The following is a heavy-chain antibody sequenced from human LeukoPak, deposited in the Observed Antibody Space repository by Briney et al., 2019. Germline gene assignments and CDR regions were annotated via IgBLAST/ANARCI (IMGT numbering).Heavy chain of an antibody. D-gene: IGHD5-18*01. J-gene: IGHJ4*02. CDR2: ISYSGST. V-gene: IGHV4-39*01. CDR3: ARLLRRDTYYFDY. CDR1: GGSISSTSYY. Sequence: PSETLSLTCTVSGGSISSTSYYWGWIRQPPGKGLEWIGSISYSGSTYYNPSLKSRVTISVDTSKNQFSLKLSSVTAAGTAAYYCARLLRRDTYYFDYWGQGTLVTVSS.